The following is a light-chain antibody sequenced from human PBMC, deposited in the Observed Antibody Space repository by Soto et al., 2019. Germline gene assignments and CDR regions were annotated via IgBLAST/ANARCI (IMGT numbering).Light chain of an antibody. CDR3: SSYAGSNNLV. CDR2: EVS. J-gene: IGLJ3*02. Sequence: QSVLTQPPSASGSPGQSVTISCTGTSSDVGGYNYVSWYQQNPGKAPKLMIYEVSKRPSGVPDRFSGSKSGNTASLTVSGLQAEDEADYYCSSYAGSNNLVFGGGTQLTVL. V-gene: IGLV2-8*01. CDR1: SSDVGGYNY.